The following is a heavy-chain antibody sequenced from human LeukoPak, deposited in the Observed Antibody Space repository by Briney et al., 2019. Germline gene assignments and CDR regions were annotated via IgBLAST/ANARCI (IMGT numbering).Heavy chain of an antibody. CDR2: IHHSGSS. CDR1: GGSISSSSYY. V-gene: IGHV4-39*01. J-gene: IGHJ4*02. Sequence: SETLSLTCTVSGGSISSSSYYWGWIRQPPGKGLEWIGSIHHSGSSYYTPSLKSRVTISVDTSKNQFSLKLSSVTAADTAVYYCAPTSGYAWGQGTLVTVSS. D-gene: IGHD5-12*01. CDR3: APTSGYA.